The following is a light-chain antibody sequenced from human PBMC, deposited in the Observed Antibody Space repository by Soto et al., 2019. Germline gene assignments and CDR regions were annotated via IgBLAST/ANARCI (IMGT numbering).Light chain of an antibody. CDR3: QQYINWPPWT. CDR2: GAS. CDR1: ESVSSN. J-gene: IGKJ1*01. V-gene: IGKV3-15*01. Sequence: EIVMTQSPATLSVSPGERATLSCRASESVSSNLAWYQQIPGQAPRLLIYGASTRATGIPDRFSGSGSGTECSLTISSLQSEDFAVYYCQQYINWPPWTFGQGTKVEIK.